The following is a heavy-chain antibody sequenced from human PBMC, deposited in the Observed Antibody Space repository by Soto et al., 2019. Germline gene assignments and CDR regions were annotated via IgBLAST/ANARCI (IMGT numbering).Heavy chain of an antibody. D-gene: IGHD6-13*01. CDR1: GGSISSYY. V-gene: IGHV4-59*01. Sequence: SETLSLTCTVSGGSISSYYWSWIRQPPGKGLEWIGYIYYSGSTNYNPSLKSRVTISVDTSKNQFSLKLSSVTAADTAVYYCARWQLASRNWFDPWGQGTLVTVSS. CDR3: ARWQLASRNWFDP. J-gene: IGHJ5*02. CDR2: IYYSGST.